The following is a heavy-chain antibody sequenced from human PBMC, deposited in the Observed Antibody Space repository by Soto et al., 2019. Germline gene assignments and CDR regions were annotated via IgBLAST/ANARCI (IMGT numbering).Heavy chain of an antibody. V-gene: IGHV2-5*02. CDR2: IYWDNDK. D-gene: IGHD3-10*01. J-gene: IGHJ6*02. CDR3: AHIKGVLRRVAYYHNVMDV. Sequence: QITLKESGTTLVRPTQTLTLTCSFSGFSLTTRGVGVSWIRQPPGKALEWLALIYWDNDKRYSPSLKDRLTIPNSTSKNQLVLTMTNVAPLDTAPYSCAHIKGVLRRVAYYHNVMDVWGPGTTVTVSS. CDR1: GFSLTTRGVG.